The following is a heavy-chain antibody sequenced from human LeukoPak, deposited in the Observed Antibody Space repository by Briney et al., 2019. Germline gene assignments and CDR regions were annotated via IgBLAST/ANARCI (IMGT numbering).Heavy chain of an antibody. CDR2: IWYDGSNK. V-gene: IGHV3-33*03. CDR1: GFTFSSYG. J-gene: IGHJ5*02. CDR3: ATDGAGFDT. Sequence: GGSLRLSCAASGFTFSSYGMHWVRQAPGKGLEWMAVIWYDGSNKYYADSVKGRFTISRDNAKKSLYLEMNNLRAEDTAVYYCATDGAGFDTWGQGVLVTVSS.